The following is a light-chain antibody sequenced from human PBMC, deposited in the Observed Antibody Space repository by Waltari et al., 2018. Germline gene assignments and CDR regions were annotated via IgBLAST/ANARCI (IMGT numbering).Light chain of an antibody. V-gene: IGKV3-15*01. CDR3: QQYNIWPRT. J-gene: IGKJ2*01. CDR1: LSVSGN. CDR2: GAS. Sequence: EIVMTQSPATLSVSPGERATLSCRASLSVSGNLAWYQQKPDQAPRLLIYGASTRATGIPARFSGSGSGTEFTLTITSLQSEDFAVYYCQQYNIWPRTFGQGTKLEIK.